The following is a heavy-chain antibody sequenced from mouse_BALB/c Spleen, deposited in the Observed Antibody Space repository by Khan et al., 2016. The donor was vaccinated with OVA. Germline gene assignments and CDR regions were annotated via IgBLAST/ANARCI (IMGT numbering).Heavy chain of an antibody. V-gene: IGHV1-7*01. CDR1: GYTFTTYW. CDR2: INPTSGYT. Sequence: FQLQQSGAELAKPGASVKMSCKASGYTFTTYWMHWVKQRPGQGLEWIGYINPTSGYTDYNEKFKDRATLSTDKSSSTAYMQLSSLTSEDSAVYYCTRDRIDYWGQGTTLTGSS. J-gene: IGHJ2*01. CDR3: TRDRIDY.